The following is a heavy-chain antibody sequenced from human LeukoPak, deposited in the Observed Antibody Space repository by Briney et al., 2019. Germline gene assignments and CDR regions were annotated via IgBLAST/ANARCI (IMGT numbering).Heavy chain of an antibody. CDR2: ISGGSTYI. V-gene: IGHV3-21*01. CDR1: GFTFSSYS. CDR3: ARTVYYDSSGYQIPFDY. Sequence: GGSLRLSCAASGFTFSSYSMNWVRQAPGKGLEWVSSISGGSTYIYQADSVKGRFTISRDNAKNSLYLQMNSLRAEDTAVYYCARTVYYDSSGYQIPFDYWGQGTLVTVSS. J-gene: IGHJ4*02. D-gene: IGHD3-22*01.